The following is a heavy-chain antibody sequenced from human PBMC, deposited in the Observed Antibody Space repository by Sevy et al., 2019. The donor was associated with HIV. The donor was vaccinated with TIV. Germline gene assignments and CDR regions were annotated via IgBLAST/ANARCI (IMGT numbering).Heavy chain of an antibody. V-gene: IGHV3-21*01. Sequence: GGSLRLSCAASGFTFSSYSMNWVRQAPGKGLEWVSSISSSSSYIYYADSVKGRFTIPRDNAKNSLYLQMNSLRAEDTAVYYCAISKQDIVVVPAATVYGIDVWGQGTTVTVSS. CDR3: AISKQDIVVVPAATVYGIDV. J-gene: IGHJ6*02. CDR2: ISSSSSYI. D-gene: IGHD2-2*01. CDR1: GFTFSSYS.